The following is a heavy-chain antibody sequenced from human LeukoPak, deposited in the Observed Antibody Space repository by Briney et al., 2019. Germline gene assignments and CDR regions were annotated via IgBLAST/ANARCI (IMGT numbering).Heavy chain of an antibody. CDR3: AKDTPGGYSYGYEGHYFDY. CDR1: GFTFNKYA. J-gene: IGHJ4*02. Sequence: GGSLRLSCAASGFTFNKYAMGWVRQAPGKGLEWVSAISGGGGSAYYADSVKGRFTISRDDSKNTLFLQMNSLRAEDTAVYYCAKDTPGGYSYGYEGHYFDYWGQGTLVTVSS. D-gene: IGHD5-18*01. CDR2: ISGGGGSA. V-gene: IGHV3-23*01.